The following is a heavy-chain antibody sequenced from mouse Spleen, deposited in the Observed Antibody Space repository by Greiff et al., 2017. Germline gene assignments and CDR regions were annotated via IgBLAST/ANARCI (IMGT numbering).Heavy chain of an antibody. CDR2: INYDGSST. J-gene: IGHJ2*01. V-gene: IGHV5-16*01. CDR3: ASYYSNYFDY. Sequence: EVNVVESEGGLVQPGSSMKLSCTASGFTFSDYYMAWVRQVPEKGLEWVANINYDGSSTYYLDSLKSRFIISRDNAKNILYLQMSSLKSEDTATYYCASYYSNYFDYWGQGTTLTVSS. CDR1: GFTFSDYY. D-gene: IGHD2-12*01.